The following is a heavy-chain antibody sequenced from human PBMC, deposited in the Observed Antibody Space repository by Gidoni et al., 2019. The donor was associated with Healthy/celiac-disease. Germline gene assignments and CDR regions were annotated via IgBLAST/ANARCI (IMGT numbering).Heavy chain of an antibody. Sequence: EVQLVESGGGLVQPGGSLRLSCAASGFTFSSYEMNWVRQAPGTGLEWVSYISSSGSTIYYADSVKGRFTISRDNAKNSLYLQMNSLRAEDTAVYYCASRLVAGTGWAYYYGMDVWGQGTTVTVSS. CDR3: ASRLVAGTGWAYYYGMDV. CDR1: GFTFSSYE. D-gene: IGHD6-19*01. V-gene: IGHV3-48*03. CDR2: ISSSGSTI. J-gene: IGHJ6*02.